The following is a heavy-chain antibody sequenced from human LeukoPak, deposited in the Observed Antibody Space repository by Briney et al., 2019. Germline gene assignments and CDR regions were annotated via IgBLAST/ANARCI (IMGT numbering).Heavy chain of an antibody. CDR3: TPHRDGNYPFDY. Sequence: GGSLRLSCAASGFTFSTYSMNWVRQAPGKGLEWVSYISSTSSTIYYADSVKGRLTISRDSAKNSLYLQMSSLRDDDTAVYYCTPHRDGNYPFDYWGQGTLVTVST. V-gene: IGHV3-48*02. J-gene: IGHJ4*02. CDR1: GFTFSTYS. CDR2: ISSTSSTI. D-gene: IGHD1-7*01.